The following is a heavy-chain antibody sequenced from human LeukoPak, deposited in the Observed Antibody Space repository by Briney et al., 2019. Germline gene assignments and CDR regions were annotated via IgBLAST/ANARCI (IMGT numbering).Heavy chain of an antibody. CDR1: GGSFSGYY. D-gene: IGHD6-6*01. V-gene: IGHV4-34*01. J-gene: IGHJ4*02. Sequence: SETLSLTCAVYGGSFSGYYWSWIRQPPGKGLEWIGEINHSGSTNYNPSLKSRVTISVDASKNQFSPKLSSVTAADTAVYYCARASRGIAARGLDYWGQGTLVTVSS. CDR2: INHSGST. CDR3: ARASRGIAARGLDY.